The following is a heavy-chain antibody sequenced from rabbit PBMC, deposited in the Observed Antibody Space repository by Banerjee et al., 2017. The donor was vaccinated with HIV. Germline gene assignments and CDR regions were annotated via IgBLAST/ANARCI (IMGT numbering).Heavy chain of an antibody. Sequence: QSLEESGGDLVKPGASLTLTRTASGFTLSSYWMCWVRQAPGKGLEWIACINTSSGNTVYASWAKGRFTISKTSSTTVTLQMTSLTAADTATYFCARDLAGVIGWNFNLWGQGTLVPS. CDR3: ARDLAGVIGWNFNL. CDR2: INTSSGNT. V-gene: IGHV1S40*01. CDR1: GFTLSSYW. D-gene: IGHD4-1*01. J-gene: IGHJ4*01.